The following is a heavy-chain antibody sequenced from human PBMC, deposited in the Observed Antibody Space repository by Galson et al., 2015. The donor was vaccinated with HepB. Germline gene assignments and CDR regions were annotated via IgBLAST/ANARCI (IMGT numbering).Heavy chain of an antibody. CDR1: GYTFTGYY. CDR3: ARDGGCSSTSCYRVWFDP. J-gene: IGHJ5*02. Sequence: CKASGYTFTGYYMHWVRQAPGQGLEWMGRINPNSGGTNYAQKFQGRVTMTRDTSISTAYMELSRLRSDDTAVYYCARDGGCSSTSCYRVWFDPWGQGTLVTVSS. V-gene: IGHV1-2*06. D-gene: IGHD2-2*01. CDR2: INPNSGGT.